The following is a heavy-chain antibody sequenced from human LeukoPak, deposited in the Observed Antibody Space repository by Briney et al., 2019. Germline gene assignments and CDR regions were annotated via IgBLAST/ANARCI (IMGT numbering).Heavy chain of an antibody. CDR2: IRYDGSNK. CDR1: GFTFSSYG. CDR3: AKDGAVAGTSLWYYFDY. V-gene: IGHV3-30*02. J-gene: IGHJ4*02. Sequence: GGSLRLSCAASGFTFSSYGMHWVRQAPGKGLEWVTFIRYDGSNKYYADSVKGRFTISRDNSKNTLYLQMNSLRAEDTAMYYCAKDGAVAGTSLWYYFDYWGQGTLVTVSS. D-gene: IGHD6-19*01.